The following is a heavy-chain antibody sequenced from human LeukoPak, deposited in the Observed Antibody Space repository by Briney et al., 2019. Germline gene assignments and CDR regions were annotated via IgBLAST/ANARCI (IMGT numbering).Heavy chain of an antibody. V-gene: IGHV4-59*01. Sequence: SETLSLTCTVSGGSISSYYWSWIRQPPGKGLEWIGYIYYSGSTNYNPSLKSRVTISVDTSKNQFSLKLSSVTAADTAVYYCARVMRDYDFWSGYSIEPRFDYWGQGTPVTVSS. CDR2: IYYSGST. D-gene: IGHD3-3*01. CDR3: ARVMRDYDFWSGYSIEPRFDY. J-gene: IGHJ4*02. CDR1: GGSISSYY.